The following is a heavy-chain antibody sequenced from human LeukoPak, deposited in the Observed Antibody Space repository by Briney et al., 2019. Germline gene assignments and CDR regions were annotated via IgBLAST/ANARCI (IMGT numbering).Heavy chain of an antibody. D-gene: IGHD6-13*01. Sequence: GGSLRLSCAASGFAFSTNWMHWVRHAPGKGRVWVSHISTDARTITYADFVKGRFTISRDNAKNTLYLQMNSLRAEDTALYYCVRGQATAWGLDYWGQGTLVTVSS. J-gene: IGHJ4*02. V-gene: IGHV3-74*03. CDR2: ISTDARTI. CDR3: VRGQATAWGLDY. CDR1: GFAFSTNW.